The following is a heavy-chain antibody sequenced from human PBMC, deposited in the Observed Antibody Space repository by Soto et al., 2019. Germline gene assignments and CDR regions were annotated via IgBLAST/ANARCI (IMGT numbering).Heavy chain of an antibody. J-gene: IGHJ4*02. V-gene: IGHV3-30-3*01. CDR3: ARDLRGQVVSLSIDY. CDR2: ISYDGSNK. Sequence: GGSLRLSCAASGFTFSSYGMHWVRQAPGKGLEWVAVISYDGSNKYYADSVKGRFTISRDNSKNTLYLQMNSLRAEDTAVYYCARDLRGQVVSLSIDYWGQGTLVTVSS. CDR1: GFTFSSYG. D-gene: IGHD6-13*01.